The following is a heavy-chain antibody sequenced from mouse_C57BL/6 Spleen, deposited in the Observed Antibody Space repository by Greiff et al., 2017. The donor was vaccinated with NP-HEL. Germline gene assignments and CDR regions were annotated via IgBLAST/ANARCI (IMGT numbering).Heavy chain of an antibody. V-gene: IGHV2-9-1*01. D-gene: IGHD1-1*01. CDR3: ARTEAYYCASSYIWYFDV. J-gene: IGHJ1*03. Sequence: VMLVESGPGLVAPSQSLSITCTVSGFSLTSYAISWVRQPPGKGLEWLGVIWTGGGTNYNSALKSRLSIRKDDTKSQVLLKMTSLHTEDTARYYCARTEAYYCASSYIWYFDVWGTGTTVTVSS. CDR2: IWTGGGT. CDR1: GFSLTSYA.